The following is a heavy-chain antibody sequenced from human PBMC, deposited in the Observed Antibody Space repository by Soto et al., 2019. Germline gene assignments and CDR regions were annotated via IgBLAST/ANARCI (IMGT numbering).Heavy chain of an antibody. D-gene: IGHD1-26*01. CDR3: ARDTSGSYLFDS. CDR2: INAGNGNT. J-gene: IGHJ4*02. CDR1: GYTFTRYA. V-gene: IGHV1-3*01. Sequence: QVQLVQSGAEVKKPGASVKVSCKASGYTFTRYAIHWVRQAPGQRLEWMGWINAGNGNTKYSQKFQGRATITRDTSATTVYLELSSLRSEDTAVYYCARDTSGSYLFDSWGQGTLVTVSS.